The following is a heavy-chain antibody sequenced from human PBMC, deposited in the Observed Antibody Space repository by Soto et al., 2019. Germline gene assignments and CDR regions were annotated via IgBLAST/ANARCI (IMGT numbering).Heavy chain of an antibody. V-gene: IGHV1-8*01. CDR2: MKPNSCNT. CDR3: ASGPSPQDFWSGYLNYYYYYVMDV. CDR1: GSTFTSYD. Sequence: ASVKVSCKASGSTFTSYDINWVRQATGQGLEWMGWMKPNSCNTGYAQKFQGRVTMTRNTSISTAYMELSSLRSEDTAVYYCASGPSPQDFWSGYLNYYYYYVMDVWGQGTTVTVSS. J-gene: IGHJ6*02. D-gene: IGHD3-3*01.